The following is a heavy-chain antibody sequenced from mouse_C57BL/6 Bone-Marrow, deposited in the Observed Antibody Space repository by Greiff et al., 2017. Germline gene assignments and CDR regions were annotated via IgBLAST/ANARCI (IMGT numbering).Heavy chain of an antibody. CDR3: ARPIGSSSFAY. J-gene: IGHJ3*01. V-gene: IGHV1-69*01. CDR1: GYTFTSYW. CDR2: IDPSDSYT. Sequence: QVQLQQPGAELVMPGASVKLSCKASGYTFTSYWMHWVKQRPGQGLEWIGEIDPSDSYTNYNQKFKGKSTLTVDKSSSTAYMQLSSLTSEDSAVYYCARPIGSSSFAYWGQGTLVTVSA. D-gene: IGHD1-1*01.